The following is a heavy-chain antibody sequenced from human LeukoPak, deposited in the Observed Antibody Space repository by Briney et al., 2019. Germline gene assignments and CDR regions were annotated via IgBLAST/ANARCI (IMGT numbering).Heavy chain of an antibody. CDR1: GFTFSSYS. D-gene: IGHD6-19*01. J-gene: IGHJ4*02. Sequence: QTGGSLRLSCAASGFTFSSYSMNWVRQAPGKGLEWVSYISSSSSTIYYADSVKGRFTISRDNAKNSLYLQMNSLRAEDTAVYYCARKSPAVAGPFDYWGQGTLVTVSS. CDR2: ISSSSSTI. V-gene: IGHV3-48*04. CDR3: ARKSPAVAGPFDY.